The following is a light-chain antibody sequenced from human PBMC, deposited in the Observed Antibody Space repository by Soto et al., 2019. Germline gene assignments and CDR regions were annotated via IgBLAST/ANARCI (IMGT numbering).Light chain of an antibody. V-gene: IGKV4-1*01. CDR1: QTVFTGSNNKNY. Sequence: IVMTQSPASLTVSLGVRATINCKSSQTVFTGSNNKNYLAWYQHKPGQAPKLLMYWATARESGVPDRFRGSGFGTDFTLTITSVQAEDVAVYHCHQYFTLPSFGGGTKVEI. J-gene: IGKJ4*01. CDR2: WAT. CDR3: HQYFTLPS.